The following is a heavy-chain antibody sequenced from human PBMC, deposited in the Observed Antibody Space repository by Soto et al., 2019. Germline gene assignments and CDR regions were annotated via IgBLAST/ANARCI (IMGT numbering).Heavy chain of an antibody. CDR1: GGTFSSYT. CDR2: IIPILGIA. Sequence: QVQLVQSGAEVKKPGSSVKVACKASGGTFSSYTISWVRQAPGQGLEWMGRIIPILGIANYAQKFQGRVTITADKSTSTAYMELSSLRSEDTPVYYCASSQWLRGRSFDYWGQGTLVTVSS. V-gene: IGHV1-69*02. J-gene: IGHJ4*02. D-gene: IGHD5-12*01. CDR3: ASSQWLRGRSFDY.